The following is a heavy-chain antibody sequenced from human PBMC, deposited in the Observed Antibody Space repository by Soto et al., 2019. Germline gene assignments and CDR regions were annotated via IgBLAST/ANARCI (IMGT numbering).Heavy chain of an antibody. CDR1: GFTFRNYG. D-gene: IGHD3-22*01. CDR2: IGLGSSTK. Sequence: GGSLRLSCAASGFTFRNYGMNWVRQAPGKGLEWVSYIGLGSSTKYYADSVEGRFTISRDNAKNSLYLQMNSLRAEDMAVYYCARDQLYYNDISGRPLNAFDVWGQGTLVTVSS. V-gene: IGHV3-48*01. CDR3: ARDQLYYNDISGRPLNAFDV. J-gene: IGHJ3*01.